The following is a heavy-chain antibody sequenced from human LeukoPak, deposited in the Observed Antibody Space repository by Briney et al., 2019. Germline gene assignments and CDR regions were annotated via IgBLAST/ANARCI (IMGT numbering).Heavy chain of an antibody. CDR3: ATRPERYYYYGMDV. CDR1: GYTLIELS. CDR2: FDPEDGET. D-gene: IGHD1-14*01. J-gene: IGHJ6*02. V-gene: IGHV1-24*01. Sequence: ASVKVSCKVSGYTLIELSMHWVRQAPGKGLEWMGGFDPEDGETIYAQKFQGRVTMTEDTSTDTAYMELSSLRSEDTAVYYCATRPERYYYYGMDVWGQGTTVTVSS.